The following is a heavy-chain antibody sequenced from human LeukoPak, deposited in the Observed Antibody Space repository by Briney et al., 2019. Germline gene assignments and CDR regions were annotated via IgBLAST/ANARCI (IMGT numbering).Heavy chain of an antibody. CDR1: GFSLSRND. CDR2: ISPAGKT. V-gene: IGHV3-13*01. CDR3: ASEESRGVYGMDV. D-gene: IGHD3-10*01. Sequence: GGSLRLSCAASGFSLSRNDMHWVRHPTGGGLEWVSTISPAGKTYYSGSVKGRFTISRDNAKNSLFLQMNNLRAGDTAVYFCASEESRGVYGMDVWGQGTTVTVSS. J-gene: IGHJ6*02.